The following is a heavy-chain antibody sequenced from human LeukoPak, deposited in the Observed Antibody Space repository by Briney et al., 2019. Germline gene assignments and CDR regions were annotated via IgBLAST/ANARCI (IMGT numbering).Heavy chain of an antibody. Sequence: KPSGTLSLTCAVYGGSFSGYYWSLIRQPPGKGLGWVGEINHSGSTNYNPSLKSRVTISVDTSKNQFSLKLSSVTAADTAVYYCARGDRPGYDYWGQGTLVTVSS. J-gene: IGHJ4*02. CDR1: GGSFSGYY. V-gene: IGHV4-34*01. CDR3: ARGDRPGYDY. D-gene: IGHD1-14*01. CDR2: INHSGST.